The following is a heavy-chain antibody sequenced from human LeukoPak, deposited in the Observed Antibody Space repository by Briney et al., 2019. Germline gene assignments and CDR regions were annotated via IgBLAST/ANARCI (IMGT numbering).Heavy chain of an antibody. V-gene: IGHV1-69*06. J-gene: IGHJ3*01. CDR2: IIPNFDAT. CDR3: ARAPTSVDAFDV. D-gene: IGHD4-17*01. Sequence: SVKVSCKASGGTISSSAVSWVRQAPGQGLEWMGGIIPNFDATNYAQNFQDRVLITADKSTNTIYMDLSSLTSNDTAVYYCARAPTSVDAFDVWGQGTMVIVSS. CDR1: GGTISSSA.